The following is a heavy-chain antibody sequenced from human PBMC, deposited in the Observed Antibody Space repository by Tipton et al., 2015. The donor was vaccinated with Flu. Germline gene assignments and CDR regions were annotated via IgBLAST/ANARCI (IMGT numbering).Heavy chain of an antibody. Sequence: TLSLTCAVYGGSFSGYYWSWIRQPPGKGLEWIGEINHSGSTNYNPSLKSRVTISVDTSKNQFSLKLSSVTAADTAVYYCAMGGVLEWLPLFDYWGQGTLVTVSS. CDR1: GGSFSGYY. CDR2: INHSGST. V-gene: IGHV4-34*01. J-gene: IGHJ4*02. CDR3: AMGGVLEWLPLFDY. D-gene: IGHD3-3*01.